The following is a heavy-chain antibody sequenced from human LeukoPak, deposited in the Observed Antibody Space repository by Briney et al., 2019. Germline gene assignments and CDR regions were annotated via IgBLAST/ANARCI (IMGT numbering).Heavy chain of an antibody. CDR3: ARSWNDGDWFDP. V-gene: IGHV4-59*01. D-gene: IGHD1-1*01. Sequence: SETLSLTCTVSGGSINNFYWSWTRQPPGKGLEWIGSISYTGSTNYSPSLKSRVTISVDTSKNQFSLKLSSVTAADTAVYYCARSWNDGDWFDPWGQGTLVTVSS. J-gene: IGHJ5*02. CDR1: GGSINNFY. CDR2: ISYTGST.